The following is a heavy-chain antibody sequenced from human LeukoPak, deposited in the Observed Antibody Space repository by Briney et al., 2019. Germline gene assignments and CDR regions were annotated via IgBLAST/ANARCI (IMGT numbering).Heavy chain of an antibody. Sequence: GGSLRLSCAASGFTFSNYAMSWVRQAPGKGLEWVSAITGSGGNTYYADSVKGRFTISRDNSKNTVFLQMNSLRAEDTAIYYCAKWGDYDVLTGYYVSDYWGQGTLVTVSS. CDR2: ITGSGGNT. V-gene: IGHV3-23*01. CDR1: GFTFSNYA. J-gene: IGHJ4*02. CDR3: AKWGDYDVLTGYYVSDY. D-gene: IGHD3-9*01.